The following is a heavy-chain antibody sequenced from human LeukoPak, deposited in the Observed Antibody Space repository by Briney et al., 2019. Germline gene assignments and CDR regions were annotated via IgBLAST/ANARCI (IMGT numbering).Heavy chain of an antibody. V-gene: IGHV3-7*04. CDR3: ARDSNWNDMSLDP. D-gene: IGHD1-20*01. Sequence: GGSLRLSCAASGFTFSSYWMSWVRQAPGKGLEWVANIKQDGSEKYYVDSVKGRFTISRDNAKNSLYLQMNSLRAEDTAVYYCARDSNWNDMSLDPWGQGTLVTVSS. CDR1: GFTFSSYW. CDR2: IKQDGSEK. J-gene: IGHJ5*02.